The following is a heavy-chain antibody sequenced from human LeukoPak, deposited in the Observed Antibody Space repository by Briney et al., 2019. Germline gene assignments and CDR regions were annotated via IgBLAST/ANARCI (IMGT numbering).Heavy chain of an antibody. V-gene: IGHV1-2*02. J-gene: IGHJ4*02. CDR1: GYTFTGYY. CDR2: INPNSGGT. D-gene: IGHD6-19*01. CDR3: ARESCMLGYSSGWYNWCSLDY. Sequence: GASVKVSCKASGYTFTGYYMHWVRQAPGQGLEWMGWINPNSGGTNYAQKFQGRVTMTRDTSISTAYMELSRLRSDDTAVYYCARESCMLGYSSGWYNWCSLDYWGQGTLVTVSS.